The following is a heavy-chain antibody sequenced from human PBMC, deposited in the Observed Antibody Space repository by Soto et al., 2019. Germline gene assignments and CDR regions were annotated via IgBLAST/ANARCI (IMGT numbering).Heavy chain of an antibody. CDR3: AKGTGSYSFLFDY. J-gene: IGHJ4*02. D-gene: IGHD1-26*01. V-gene: IGHV3-23*01. CDR1: GFTFTNYA. CDR2: ISGSGGNR. Sequence: GSLRLSCAASGFTFTNYAMTWVRQAPGKGLEWVSGISGSGGNRDYADSVKGRFTISRDSSKNTLFLQMNSLRADDTAVYYCAKGTGSYSFLFDYWGQGTLVTVSS.